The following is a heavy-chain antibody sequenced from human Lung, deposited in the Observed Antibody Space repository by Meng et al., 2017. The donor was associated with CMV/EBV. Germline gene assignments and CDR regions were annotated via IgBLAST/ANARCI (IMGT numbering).Heavy chain of an antibody. Sequence: SXXVSXKASGGTFSNYAVSWVRQAPGEGLEWMGGIIPLYATANYAQRFQGRVTITTDESTSTAYMEVSSLRSEDTAVYYCARASYYGSGSYYHFDSWGQGTXVTVSS. CDR3: ARASYYGSGSYYHFDS. CDR2: IIPLYATA. V-gene: IGHV1-69*05. D-gene: IGHD3-10*01. J-gene: IGHJ4*02. CDR1: GGTFSNYA.